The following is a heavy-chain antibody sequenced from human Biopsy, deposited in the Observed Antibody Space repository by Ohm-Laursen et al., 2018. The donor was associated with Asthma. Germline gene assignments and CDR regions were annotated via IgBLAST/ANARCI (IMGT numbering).Heavy chain of an antibody. Sequence: SVKVSCKTSGYTFINYAIHWVRQAPGQRLEWMGWINAGNGNTKYSQKFQGRVTITRDTSASTAYMDLSSLRSEDTAVYYCARTYYDFLTGQVNDVFAIWGQGTMVTVSS. V-gene: IGHV1-3*01. CDR1: GYTFINYA. CDR2: INAGNGNT. D-gene: IGHD3-9*01. CDR3: ARTYYDFLTGQVNDVFAI. J-gene: IGHJ3*02.